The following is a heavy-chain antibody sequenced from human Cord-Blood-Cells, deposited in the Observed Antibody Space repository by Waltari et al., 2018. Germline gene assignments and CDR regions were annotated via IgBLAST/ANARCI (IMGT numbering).Heavy chain of an antibody. CDR1: GGSIRSRSYY. V-gene: IGHV4-39*01. J-gene: IGHJ4*02. D-gene: IGHD5-18*01. CDR2: IYYSGST. Sequence: QLQLQESGPGLVKPSETLSLTCTVSGGSIRSRSYYWGWIRQPPGKGLEGIGSIYYSGSTYYNPSLKSRVTISVDTSKNQFSLKLSSVTAADTAVYYCARHGGDTAMAIDYWGQGTLVTVSS. CDR3: ARHGGDTAMAIDY.